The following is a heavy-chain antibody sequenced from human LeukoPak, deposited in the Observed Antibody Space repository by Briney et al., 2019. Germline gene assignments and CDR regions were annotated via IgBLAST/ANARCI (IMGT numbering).Heavy chain of an antibody. D-gene: IGHD3-10*01. CDR1: GFTFSSYW. CDR2: IKQDGSEK. J-gene: IGHJ4*02. Sequence: GGSLRLSCAASGFTFSSYWMSWVRQAPGKGLEWVANIKQDGSEKYYVDSVKGRFTISRDNAKNSLYLQMNSLRAEDTAVYYCARREYYYGSGSYLGGLISGLTESFDYWGQGTLVTVSS. CDR3: ARREYYYGSGSYLGGLISGLTESFDY. V-gene: IGHV3-7*01.